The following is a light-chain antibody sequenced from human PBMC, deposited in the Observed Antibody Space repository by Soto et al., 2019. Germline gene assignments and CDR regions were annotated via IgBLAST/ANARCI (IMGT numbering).Light chain of an antibody. V-gene: IGLV2-14*01. Sequence: QSALTQPASVSGSPGQSITISCTGSSSDVGGYHYVSWYQQHPGKAPKLIIYEVSNRPSGVSNRFSGSKSGNTASLTISGVQNQDEADYYCSSYTGGSTKVFGGGTKLTVL. J-gene: IGLJ2*01. CDR1: SSDVGGYHY. CDR2: EVS. CDR3: SSYTGGSTKV.